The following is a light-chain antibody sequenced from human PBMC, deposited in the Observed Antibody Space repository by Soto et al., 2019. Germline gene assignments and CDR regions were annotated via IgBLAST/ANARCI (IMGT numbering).Light chain of an antibody. CDR2: GAS. J-gene: IGKJ2*01. CDR1: QSISIY. V-gene: IGKV1-39*01. Sequence: DIQMTQSPSSLSASVGDRVTITCRASQSISIYLNWYQQKPGKAPNLLIYGASTLQTGVPPRFSGGGSGTDFTLTINSLQAEDFATYYCQQSDSMPYTFAQGTKLAI. CDR3: QQSDSMPYT.